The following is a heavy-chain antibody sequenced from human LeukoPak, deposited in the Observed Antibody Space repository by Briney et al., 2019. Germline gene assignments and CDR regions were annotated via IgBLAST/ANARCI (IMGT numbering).Heavy chain of an antibody. J-gene: IGHJ6*02. CDR1: GFTVSSNY. CDR2: IYSGGST. Sequence: GGSLRLSCAASGFTVSSNYMSWVRQAPGKGLEWVSVIYSGGSTYYADSVKGRFTISRGNSKNTLYLQMNSLRAEDTAVYYCARSYYDSSMDVWGQGTTVTVSS. CDR3: ARSYYDSSMDV. D-gene: IGHD3-22*01. V-gene: IGHV3-66*01.